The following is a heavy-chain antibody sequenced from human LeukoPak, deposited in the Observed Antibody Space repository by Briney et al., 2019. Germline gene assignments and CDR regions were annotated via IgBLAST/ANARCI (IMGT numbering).Heavy chain of an antibody. D-gene: IGHD3-22*01. V-gene: IGHV4-4*07. Sequence: AETLSLSCTMSGGSFINYYLSWIRQSAGKGLEWVGHIYITGSAHYNPSLKSGLTMSVDAYKNQLSLMVRSMSGADTAVYYFAVLQFYDTSCYKPGFYMDVWGKGITVTVSS. CDR3: AVLQFYDTSCYKPGFYMDV. CDR1: GGSFINYY. J-gene: IGHJ6*03. CDR2: IYITGSA.